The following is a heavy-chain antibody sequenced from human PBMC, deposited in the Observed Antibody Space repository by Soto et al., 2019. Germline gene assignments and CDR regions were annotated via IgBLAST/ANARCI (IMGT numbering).Heavy chain of an antibody. V-gene: IGHV4-30-4*01. CDR2: ISYSGST. Sequence: QVQLQESGPGLVKPSQTLSLTCTVSGGSISSCNYYWSWIRPPPGKGLEGIGFISYSGSTYYSTSLKSRVTISVDTSKGQFSRNLSFVTAADTAGDYCAPMGTPATGLYFCAYWGQGSLVTVSS. CDR1: GGSISSCNYY. D-gene: IGHD2-15*01. CDR3: APMGTPATGLYFCAY. J-gene: IGHJ4*02.